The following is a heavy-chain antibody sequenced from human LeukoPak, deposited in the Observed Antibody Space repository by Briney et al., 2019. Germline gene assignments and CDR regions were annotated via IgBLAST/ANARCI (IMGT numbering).Heavy chain of an antibody. Sequence: PSETLSLTCTVSGGSLSRSGYYWGWIRQPPGKGLEWIGNLYYGGSTYYNPSLKSRVTISVDTSKNQFSLNLNSVTAADTAVYFCARSVAYTSGWYIDYWGQGTLVTVSS. D-gene: IGHD6-19*01. CDR3: ARSVAYTSGWYIDY. V-gene: IGHV4-39*01. J-gene: IGHJ4*02. CDR1: GGSLSRSGYY. CDR2: LYYGGST.